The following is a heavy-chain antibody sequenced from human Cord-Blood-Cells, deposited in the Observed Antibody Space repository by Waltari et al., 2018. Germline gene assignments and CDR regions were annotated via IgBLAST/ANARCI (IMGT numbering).Heavy chain of an antibody. CDR1: GFSLSTSGVG. V-gene: IGHV2-5*01. J-gene: IGHJ4*02. Sequence: QITLKESGPTLVKPTQTLTPTCTFSGFSLSTSGVGVGWIRQPPGKALEWLALIYWNDDKRYSPSLKSRLTITKDTSKNQVVLTMTNMDPVDTATYYCAHRPGGDYFYYFDYWGQGTLVTVSS. CDR3: AHRPGGDYFYYFDY. D-gene: IGHD4-17*01. CDR2: IYWNDDK.